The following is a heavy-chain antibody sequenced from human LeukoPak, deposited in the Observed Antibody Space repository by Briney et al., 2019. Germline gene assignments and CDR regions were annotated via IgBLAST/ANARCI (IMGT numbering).Heavy chain of an antibody. D-gene: IGHD1-1*01. CDR3: ARDNNWNSGYFDY. Sequence: GGSVRLSCADSGFTFSSYSMNWVRQAPGKGLEWVSSISSSSSYIYYADSVKGRFTISRDNAKNSLYLQMNSLRAEDTAVYYCARDNNWNSGYFDYWGQGTLVTVSS. CDR1: GFTFSSYS. J-gene: IGHJ4*02. CDR2: ISSSSSYI. V-gene: IGHV3-21*01.